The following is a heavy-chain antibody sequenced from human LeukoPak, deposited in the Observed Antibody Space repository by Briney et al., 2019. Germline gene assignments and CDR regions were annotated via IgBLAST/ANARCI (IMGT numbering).Heavy chain of an antibody. J-gene: IGHJ3*02. Sequence: PSETLSLTCAVYGGSFSGYYWSWIRQPPGKGLEWIGEINHSGSTNYNPSLKSRVTISVDTSKNQFSLKLSSVTAADTAVYNCARSSMIVVVIRRRGAFDIWGQGTMVTVSS. V-gene: IGHV4-34*01. CDR1: GGSFSGYY. CDR3: ARSSMIVVVIRRRGAFDI. D-gene: IGHD3-22*01. CDR2: INHSGST.